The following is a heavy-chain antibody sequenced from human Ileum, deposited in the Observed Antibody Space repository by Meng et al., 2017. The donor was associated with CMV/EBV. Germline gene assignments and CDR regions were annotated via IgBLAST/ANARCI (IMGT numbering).Heavy chain of an antibody. CDR2: ISASTGNT. CDR1: GYTFTSYG. D-gene: IGHD6-13*01. Sequence: ASVKVSCKASGYTFTSYGISWVRQAPGQGLEWMGWISASTGNTNYAQKLQGRVTMTTDTSPSTAYMEVRSLRSDDTAVYYCARDRGYTSSWYKNSMDAWGQGAMVTVSS. J-gene: IGHJ6*02. V-gene: IGHV1-18*01. CDR3: ARDRGYTSSWYKNSMDA.